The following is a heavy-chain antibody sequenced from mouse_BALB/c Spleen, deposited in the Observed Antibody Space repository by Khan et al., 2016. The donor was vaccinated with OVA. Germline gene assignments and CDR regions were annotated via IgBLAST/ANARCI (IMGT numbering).Heavy chain of an antibody. Sequence: VQLQQSGPDLVKPGASVKMSCKASVYTFTNYVMHWVKQKPGRGLEWIGYINPYNDGIRYNEKFKDKATLTSDKSSSTAYMELSSRTSEDSAVYYCAREASNWDFSVAYWGQGTLVTVSA. D-gene: IGHD4-1*01. CDR2: INPYNDGI. CDR1: VYTFTNYV. J-gene: IGHJ3*01. V-gene: IGHV1S136*01. CDR3: AREASNWDFSVAY.